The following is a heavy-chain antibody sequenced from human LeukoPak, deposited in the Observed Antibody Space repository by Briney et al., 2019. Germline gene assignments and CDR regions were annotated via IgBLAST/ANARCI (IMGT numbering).Heavy chain of an antibody. Sequence: SETLSLTCTVSGDSISSYYWSWIRQPAGKGLEWIGRIHTSGSTNHNPSLTSRVTMSVDTSKNQFSLKLTSVTAADTAVYYCARETAELGRSFDYWGQGAQVTVSS. D-gene: IGHD6-6*01. V-gene: IGHV4-4*07. CDR1: GDSISSYY. J-gene: IGHJ4*02. CDR3: ARETAELGRSFDY. CDR2: IHTSGST.